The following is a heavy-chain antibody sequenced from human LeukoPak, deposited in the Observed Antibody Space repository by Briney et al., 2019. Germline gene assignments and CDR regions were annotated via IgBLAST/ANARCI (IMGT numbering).Heavy chain of an antibody. CDR1: GFIFRNYA. CDR3: AKWGDYDILTGYYVSDF. CDR2: ITGSGDTT. V-gene: IGHV3-23*01. J-gene: IGHJ4*02. D-gene: IGHD3-9*01. Sequence: GGSLRLSCAASGFIFRNYAMSWVRQAPGKGLEWVSAITGSGDTTYYADSVKGRYTVSRDNSKNTLYVEMNTLRAEDTAVYYCAKWGDYDILTGYYVSDFWGQGTLVTVSS.